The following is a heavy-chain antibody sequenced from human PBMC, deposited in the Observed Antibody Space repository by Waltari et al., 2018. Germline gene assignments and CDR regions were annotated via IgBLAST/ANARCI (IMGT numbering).Heavy chain of an antibody. CDR2: IYYSGST. V-gene: IGHV4-39*07. CDR1: GGSISSSNYY. Sequence: QLQLQESGPGLVKPSETLSLTCTVSGGSISSSNYYWGWIRQPPGKGLEWIGSIYYSGSTYYNPSLKSRVTISVDTSKNQFSLKLSSVTAADTAVYYCALNTIFGVVMGSWGQGTLVTVSS. J-gene: IGHJ4*02. CDR3: ALNTIFGVVMGS. D-gene: IGHD3-3*01.